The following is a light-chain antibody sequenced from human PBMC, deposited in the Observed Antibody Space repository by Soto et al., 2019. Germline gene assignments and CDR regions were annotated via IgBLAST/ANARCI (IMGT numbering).Light chain of an antibody. V-gene: IGKV2-28*01. CDR1: PSLLHRNGYNY. Sequence: DVVLTQSPLSLSVTPGESASISCRSTPSLLHRNGYNYLDWYVQKPGQRPQLVTFLGSRRSSGVPDRISGSESGTDFTLKISTVEAEDVGVYNGILPLQTPSPIGPGTKVDIK. J-gene: IGKJ3*01. CDR3: ILPLQTPSP. CDR2: LGS.